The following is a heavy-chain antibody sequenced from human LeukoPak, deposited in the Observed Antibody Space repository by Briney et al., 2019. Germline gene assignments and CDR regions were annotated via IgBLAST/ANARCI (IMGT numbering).Heavy chain of an antibody. CDR2: INHSGST. V-gene: IGHV4-34*01. J-gene: IGHJ6*02. CDR1: GGSFSGYY. Sequence: PSETLSLTCAVYGGSFSGYYWSWIRQPPGKGLEWIGEINHSGSTNYNPSLKSRVTISVDTSKNQFSLKLSSVTAADTAVYYCARLLYGSGSYYPRRAYYYGMDVWGQGTTVTVSS. CDR3: ARLLYGSGSYYPRRAYYYGMDV. D-gene: IGHD3-10*01.